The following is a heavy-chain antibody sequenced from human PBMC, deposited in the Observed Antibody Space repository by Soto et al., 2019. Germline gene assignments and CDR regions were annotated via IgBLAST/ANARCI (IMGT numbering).Heavy chain of an antibody. D-gene: IGHD3-3*01. CDR3: TTGFSISVAATDY. Sequence: EVQLVESGGGLVKPGGSLRLSCAASGFTFSNAWMSWVRQAPGKGLEWVSSIKSRADGGTTDYAATVKARFTISRDDSKNTLYLQMNSLKAEDTAVYYWTTGFSISVAATDYWGQGTLVTVSS. CDR1: GFTFSNAW. V-gene: IGHV3-15*01. J-gene: IGHJ4*02. CDR2: IKSRADGGTT.